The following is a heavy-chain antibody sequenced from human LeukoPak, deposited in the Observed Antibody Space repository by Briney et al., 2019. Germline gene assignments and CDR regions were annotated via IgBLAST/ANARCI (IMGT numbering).Heavy chain of an antibody. J-gene: IGHJ6*03. CDR1: GGTFSSYA. D-gene: IGHD5-18*01. CDR2: IIPIFGTA. CDR3: AAYSYGTAYYYYYYMDV. V-gene: IGHV1-69*06. Sequence: GASVKVSCKASGGTFSSYAISWVRQAPGQGLEWMGGIIPIFGTANYAQKFQGRVTITADKSTSTAYMELSSLRSEDTAVYYCAAYSYGTAYYYYYYMDVWGKGTTVTVSS.